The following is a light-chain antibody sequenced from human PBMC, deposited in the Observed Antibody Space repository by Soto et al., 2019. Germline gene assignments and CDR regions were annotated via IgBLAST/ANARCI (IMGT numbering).Light chain of an antibody. CDR2: GVT. V-gene: IGLV2-23*02. CDR1: NNDVGAFNL. J-gene: IGLJ3*02. Sequence: QSVLTQPASVSGSPGQSITISCTGTNNDVGAFNLVSWYQLHPVKAPKLIIFGVTERPSGVSNRFSGSKSGNTASLTISGLQAEDEGDYYCCSYAGSGNYWIFGGGTKLTVL. CDR3: CSYAGSGNYWI.